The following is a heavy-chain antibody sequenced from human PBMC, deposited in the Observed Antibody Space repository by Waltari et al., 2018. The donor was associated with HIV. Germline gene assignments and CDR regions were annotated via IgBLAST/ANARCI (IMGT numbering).Heavy chain of an antibody. V-gene: IGHV3-7*04. CDR3: ARGGFYGSGSKVN. Sequence: EVQLVESGGGLVQPGGSLRLSCAASGFTFSSYWMSWVRQAPGKGREWVANKKQDGSEKYYVDSVNGRFTISRDNAENSLYLQMNSLRAEDMAVYYCARGGFYGSGSKVNWGQGTLVTVSS. D-gene: IGHD3-10*01. J-gene: IGHJ4*02. CDR1: GFTFSSYW. CDR2: KKQDGSEK.